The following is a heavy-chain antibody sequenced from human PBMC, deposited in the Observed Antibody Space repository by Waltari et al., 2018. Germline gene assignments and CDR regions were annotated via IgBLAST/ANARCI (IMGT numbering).Heavy chain of an antibody. Sequence: VQPGRSLRLSCAASGFMFRGYGMHWVRQAPGKGLEWVAVISHEGRKEYYGDAVKGRFNISRDNSKNIVYLQMNSLRGDDTAVYHCAKADGNPWNFEYYGMDVWGPGTTVTVSS. CDR2: ISHEGRKE. CDR3: AKADGNPWNFEYYGMDV. V-gene: IGHV3-30*18. D-gene: IGHD3-16*01. J-gene: IGHJ6*02. CDR1: GFMFRGYG.